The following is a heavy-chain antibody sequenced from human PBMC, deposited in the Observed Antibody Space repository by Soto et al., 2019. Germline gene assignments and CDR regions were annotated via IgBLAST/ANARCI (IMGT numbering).Heavy chain of an antibody. CDR2: IYRGGGT. Sequence: GGSLRLSCAASGFTVSTNYMSWVRQAPGKGLEWVSVIYRGGGTFYADSVKGRFTISRDNSKNTLFLQMNSLTSEDTAVYYCAGRIAVAGTLAYWGQGTLVTVSS. CDR1: GFTVSTNY. J-gene: IGHJ4*02. D-gene: IGHD6-19*01. CDR3: AGRIAVAGTLAY. V-gene: IGHV3-53*01.